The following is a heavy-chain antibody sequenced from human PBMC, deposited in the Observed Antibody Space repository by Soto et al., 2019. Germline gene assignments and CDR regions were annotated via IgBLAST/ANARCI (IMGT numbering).Heavy chain of an antibody. V-gene: IGHV4-39*01. CDR1: GGSISRSSYY. CDR2: IYYSGST. J-gene: IGHJ5*02. D-gene: IGHD2-2*01. Sequence: SETLSLTCTVSGGSISRSSYYWGWIRQPPGKGLEWIGSIYYSGSTYYNPSLKSRVTISVDTSKNQFSLKLSSVTAADTAVYYCASHIVVVPAATNWFDPWGQGTLVTVSS. CDR3: ASHIVVVPAATNWFDP.